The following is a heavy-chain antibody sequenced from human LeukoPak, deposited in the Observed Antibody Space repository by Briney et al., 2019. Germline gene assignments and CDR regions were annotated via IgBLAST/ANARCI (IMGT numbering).Heavy chain of an antibody. V-gene: IGHV3-73*01. Sequence: GGSLRLSCAASGFTFSGSDINWVRQASGKGLEWVGHIRSKTNNYATADAASVKGRFTFSRDDSKNTAYIQMNSLKTEDTAVYYCTRHNYDRSGYGAFDIWGQGTMVTVSS. D-gene: IGHD3-22*01. CDR2: IRSKTNNYAT. J-gene: IGHJ3*02. CDR3: TRHNYDRSGYGAFDI. CDR1: GFTFSGSD.